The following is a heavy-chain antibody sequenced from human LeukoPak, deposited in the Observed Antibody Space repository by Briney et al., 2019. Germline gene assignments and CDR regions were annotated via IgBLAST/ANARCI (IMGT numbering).Heavy chain of an antibody. D-gene: IGHD6-13*01. V-gene: IGHV3-73*01. CDR2: IRSKANSYSS. J-gene: IGHJ4*02. CDR3: TPSPGIAAFDY. CDR1: GFTFSGSA. Sequence: GGSLKLSCAASGFTFSGSAMHWVRQASGKGLEWVGRIRSKANSYSSAYAASVKGRFTISRDESKNTAYLQMNSLKTDDTAVYYCTPSPGIAAFDYWGQGTLVTVSS.